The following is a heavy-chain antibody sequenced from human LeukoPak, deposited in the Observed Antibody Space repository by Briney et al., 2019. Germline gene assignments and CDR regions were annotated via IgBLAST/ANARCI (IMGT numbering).Heavy chain of an antibody. Sequence: PGGSLRLSCAASGFTFSSYGMHWVRQAPGKGLERVAVISYDGSNKYYADSVKGRFTISRDNSKNTLYLQMNSLRAEDTAVYYCAKGSRAYYDILYFDYWGQGTLVTVSS. D-gene: IGHD3-9*01. CDR1: GFTFSSYG. V-gene: IGHV3-30*18. CDR3: AKGSRAYYDILYFDY. CDR2: ISYDGSNK. J-gene: IGHJ4*02.